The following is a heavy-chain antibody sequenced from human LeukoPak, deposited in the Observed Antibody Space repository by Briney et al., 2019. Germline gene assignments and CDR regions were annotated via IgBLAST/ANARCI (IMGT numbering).Heavy chain of an antibody. J-gene: IGHJ6*02. CDR3: ARVGRYSGSYLPPIEDV. Sequence: SVTVSFKASGGTFSIYAISWVRQAPGQGLEWMGGIIPIFGTANYAQKFQGRVTITADESTSTAYMELSSLRSEDTAVYYCARVGRYSGSYLPPIEDVWGQGTTVTVSS. D-gene: IGHD1-26*01. V-gene: IGHV1-69*13. CDR1: GGTFSIYA. CDR2: IIPIFGTA.